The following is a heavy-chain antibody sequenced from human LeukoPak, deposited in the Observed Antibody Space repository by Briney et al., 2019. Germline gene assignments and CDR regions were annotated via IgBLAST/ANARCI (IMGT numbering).Heavy chain of an antibody. CDR3: ARDSYQDYYGRFDP. J-gene: IGHJ5*02. D-gene: IGHD3-10*01. CDR2: IWDAGNNT. Sequence: GGSLRLSCAASGFSFSNHGMHWVRQAPGKRLEWVAVIWDAGNNTRYANSVNGRFTISRDNSENTLYLQMNGLTAEDTAMYYCARDSYQDYYGRFDPWGQGTLVIVSS. V-gene: IGHV3-33*01. CDR1: GFSFSNHG.